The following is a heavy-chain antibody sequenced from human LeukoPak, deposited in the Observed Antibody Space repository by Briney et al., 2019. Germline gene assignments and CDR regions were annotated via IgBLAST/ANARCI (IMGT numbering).Heavy chain of an antibody. V-gene: IGHV1-18*01. CDR1: GCTFTSYG. CDR3: ARHREIWFGELPIDY. CDR2: ISAYNGNT. D-gene: IGHD3-10*01. Sequence: ASVKVSCKASGCTFTSYGISWVRQAPGQGLEWMGWISAYNGNTNYAQKLQGRVTMTTDASTSTAYMELRSLRSDDTAVYYCARHREIWFGELPIDYWGQGTLVTVSS. J-gene: IGHJ4*02.